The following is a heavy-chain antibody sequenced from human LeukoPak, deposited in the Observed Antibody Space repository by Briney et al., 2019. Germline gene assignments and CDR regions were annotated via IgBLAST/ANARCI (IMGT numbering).Heavy chain of an antibody. D-gene: IGHD1/OR15-1a*01. CDR2: IYYSGST. J-gene: IGHJ4*02. Sequence: SETLSLTCTVYGGSISSYYWSWIRQPPGKGLEWIGYIYYSGSTNYNPSLKSRVTISVDTSKNQFSLKLSSVTAADTAVYYCARVHDGTTSFDYWGQGTLVTVSS. CDR3: ARVHDGTTSFDY. CDR1: GGSISSYY. V-gene: IGHV4-59*01.